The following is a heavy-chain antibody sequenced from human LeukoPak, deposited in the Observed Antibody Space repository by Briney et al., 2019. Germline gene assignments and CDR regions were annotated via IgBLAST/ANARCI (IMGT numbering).Heavy chain of an antibody. CDR2: IRYDGSNK. CDR1: GFTFSSYG. D-gene: IGHD1-1*01. Sequence: GGSLRLSCAASGFTFSSYGMHWVRQAPGKGLEWVAFIRYDGSNKYYADSVKGRFTISRDNSKNTLYLQMNSLRAEDTAVYYCAKETTRPRVGRGNLDYWGQGTLVTVSS. CDR3: AKETTRPRVGRGNLDY. J-gene: IGHJ4*02. V-gene: IGHV3-30*02.